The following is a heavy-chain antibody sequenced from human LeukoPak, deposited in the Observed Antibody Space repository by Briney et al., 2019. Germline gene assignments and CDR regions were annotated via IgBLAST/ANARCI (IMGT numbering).Heavy chain of an antibody. D-gene: IGHD4/OR15-4a*01. CDR2: IYNSGIT. V-gene: IGHV4-59*02. CDR1: GGSVSSHF. CDR3: ARDHLPAGAPGYYMDV. J-gene: IGHJ6*03. Sequence: SETLSLTCTVSGGSVSSHFWSWIRQPPGKGLEWIGYIYNSGITNYNPSLKSRVTLSVDTSKNQFSLMLRPVTAADTAVYYCARDHLPAGAPGYYMDVWGKGTTVTVSS.